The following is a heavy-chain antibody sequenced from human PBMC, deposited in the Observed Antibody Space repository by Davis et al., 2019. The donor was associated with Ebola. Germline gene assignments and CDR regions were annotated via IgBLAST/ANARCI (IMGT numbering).Heavy chain of an antibody. D-gene: IGHD6-13*01. CDR1: GYTFTSYG. J-gene: IGHJ5*02. CDR2: ISGYNGNT. CDR3: ASAPYSSSGTDWFDP. V-gene: IGHV1-18*04. Sequence: AASVKVSCKASGYTFTSYGISWVRQAPGQGLEWMGWISGYNGNTNYAQKLQGRVTMTTDTSTSTAYMELSRLRSDDTAVYYCASAPYSSSGTDWFDPWGQGTLVTVSS.